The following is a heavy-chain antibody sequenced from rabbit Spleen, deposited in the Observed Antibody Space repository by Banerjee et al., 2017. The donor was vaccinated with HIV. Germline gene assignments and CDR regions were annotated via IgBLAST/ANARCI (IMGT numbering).Heavy chain of an antibody. Sequence: SLEGSGGDLVKPGASLTLTCTASGFSFSSSYYMCWVRQAQGKGLEWIGCIDLIFHVTTYASWVNGRLSISRENTQKTVSLKMNSLAAEDTATYFCVREVAARFNLWGQGTLVTVS. J-gene: IGHJ4*01. CDR1: GFSFSSSYY. D-gene: IGHD4-1*01. CDR2: IDLIFHVTT. CDR3: VREVAARFNL. V-gene: IGHV1S40*01.